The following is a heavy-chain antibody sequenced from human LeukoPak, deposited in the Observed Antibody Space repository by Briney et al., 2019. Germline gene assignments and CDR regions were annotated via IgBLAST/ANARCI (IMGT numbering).Heavy chain of an antibody. V-gene: IGHV3-66*01. CDR3: ARVDFSGIAARKGAFDI. D-gene: IGHD6-13*01. CDR1: GFTVSSNY. J-gene: IGHJ3*02. CDR2: IYSGGST. Sequence: PGGSLRLSCAASGFTVSSNYMSWVRQAPGKGLEWVSVIYSGGSTYYADSVKGRFTISRDNSKNTLYLQMNSLRAEDTAVYYCARVDFSGIAARKGAFDIWGQGTMVTVSS.